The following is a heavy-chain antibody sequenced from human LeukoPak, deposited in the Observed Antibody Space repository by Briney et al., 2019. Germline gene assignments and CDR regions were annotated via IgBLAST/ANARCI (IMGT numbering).Heavy chain of an antibody. D-gene: IGHD5-18*01. CDR3: ARQVDTSMALPDY. Sequence: ASVKVSCKASGYTFTSYCIRWVRQAPGQGLEWIGWISAYNGNTNSAQKVQGRVTLTTDTSTSTAYMELRSLRSDDTAVYYCARQVDTSMALPDYWGQGTLVTVSS. CDR1: GYTFTSYC. CDR2: ISAYNGNT. V-gene: IGHV1-18*04. J-gene: IGHJ4*02.